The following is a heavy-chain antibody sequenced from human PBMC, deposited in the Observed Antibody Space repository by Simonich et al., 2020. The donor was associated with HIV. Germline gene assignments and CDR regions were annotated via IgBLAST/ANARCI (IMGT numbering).Heavy chain of an antibody. D-gene: IGHD6-19*01. CDR3: ARGLAGDAFDI. CDR1: GGSFSGYY. CDR2: INHSGHN. J-gene: IGHJ3*02. Sequence: QVQLQQWGAGLLKPSETLSLTCAVYGGSFSGYYWSWIRQPPGKGREWIGEINHSGHNNHNPSLKSRVTISIDTSKNQFSLKLSSVTAADTALYYCARGLAGDAFDIGGQGTMVTVSS. V-gene: IGHV4-34*02.